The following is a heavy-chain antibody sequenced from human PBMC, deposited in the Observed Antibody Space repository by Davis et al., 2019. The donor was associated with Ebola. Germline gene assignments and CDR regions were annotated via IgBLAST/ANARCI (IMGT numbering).Heavy chain of an antibody. CDR2: ISYDGSNK. D-gene: IGHD1-1*01. J-gene: IGHJ6*02. CDR1: GFTFSSYA. V-gene: IGHV3-30-3*01. CDR3: ARGAGTYYYYGMDV. Sequence: GGSLRLSCAASGFTFSSYAMHWVRQAPGKGLEWVAVISYDGSNKYYADSVKGRFTISRGNSKNTLYLQMNSLRAEDTAVYYCARGAGTYYYYGMDVWGQGTTVTVSS.